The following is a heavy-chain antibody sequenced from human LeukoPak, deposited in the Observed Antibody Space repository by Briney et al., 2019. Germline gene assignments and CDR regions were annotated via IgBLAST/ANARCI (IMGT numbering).Heavy chain of an antibody. CDR2: INHSGST. D-gene: IGHD3-10*01. V-gene: IGHV4-34*01. J-gene: IGHJ4*02. CDR1: GGSFSGYY. CDR3: ARDTRGVIDY. Sequence: SETLSLTCAVSGGSFSGYYWSWIRHPPGKGLEWIGEINHSGSTNYNPSLKSRVTISVDTSKNQFSLKLSSVTAADTAVYYCARDTRGVIDYWGQGTLVTVSS.